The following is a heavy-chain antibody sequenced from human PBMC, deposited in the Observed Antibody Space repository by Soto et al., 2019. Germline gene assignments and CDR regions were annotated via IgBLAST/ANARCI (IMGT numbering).Heavy chain of an antibody. J-gene: IGHJ4*02. V-gene: IGHV1-46*01. D-gene: IGHD3-3*01. CDR1: GYTFTSYY. CDR3: AXXXXTYYDFWSGYYEWGVVDY. Sequence: ASVNVSCKASGYTFTSYYMHWVRQAPGQGLEWMGIINPSGGSTSYAQKFQGRVTMTRDTSTSTVYMELSSLRSEDTAVYYCAXXXXTYYDFWSGYYEWGVVDYWGQGTLVTVSS. CDR2: INPSGGST.